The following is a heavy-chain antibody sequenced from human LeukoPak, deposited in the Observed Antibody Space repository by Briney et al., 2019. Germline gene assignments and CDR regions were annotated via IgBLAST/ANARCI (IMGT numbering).Heavy chain of an antibody. V-gene: IGHV3-48*04. CDR1: GFTFSDYS. D-gene: IGHD3-22*01. J-gene: IGHJ4*02. Sequence: PGGSLRLSCVASGFTFSDYSMNWVRQTPGKGLEWISYFSGRSNIIDYADSVKGRFTISRDNAKDSLYLQMNSLRAEDTAVYYCARGSPYYYDTSGYGDYWGQGTLVTVSS. CDR3: ARGSPYYYDTSGYGDY. CDR2: FSGRSNII.